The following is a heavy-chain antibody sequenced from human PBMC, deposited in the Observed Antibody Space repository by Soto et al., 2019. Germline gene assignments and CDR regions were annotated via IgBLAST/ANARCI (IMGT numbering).Heavy chain of an antibody. V-gene: IGHV1-69*12. J-gene: IGHJ6*02. CDR1: GGTFRNSA. CDR2: IMPIFRTP. Sequence: QVQLEQSGAEEKKPGSSVKVSCKASGGTFRNSAISWVRQAPGQGLEWMRGIMPIFRTPDYAQKFQGRVTITADESTNTAYMELSGLRSDDTAVYYCARDNDRPQLGGNYYYILDVWGHGTTVTVSS. D-gene: IGHD1-1*01. CDR3: ARDNDRPQLGGNYYYILDV.